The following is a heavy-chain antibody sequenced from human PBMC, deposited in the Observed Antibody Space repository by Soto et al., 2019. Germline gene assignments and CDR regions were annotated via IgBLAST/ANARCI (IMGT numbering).Heavy chain of an antibody. V-gene: IGHV1-18*01. CDR2: ISAYNGNT. D-gene: IGHD3-10*01. CDR1: GYTFTSYG. CDR3: ASDRYGSGSYRPGMDV. J-gene: IGHJ6*02. Sequence: QVQLVQSGAEVKKPGASVKVSCKASGYTFTSYGISWVRQAPGQGLEWMGWISAYNGNTNYAQKLQGRVTLTPDTSTSTAYMELRSLRSDDTAVYYCASDRYGSGSYRPGMDVWGQGTTVTVSS.